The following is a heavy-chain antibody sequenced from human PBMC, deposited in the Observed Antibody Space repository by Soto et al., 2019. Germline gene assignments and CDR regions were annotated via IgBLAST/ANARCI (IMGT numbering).Heavy chain of an antibody. Sequence: ASVKVSCKASGYTFTSYGISWVRQAPGQGLEWMGWISAYNGNTNYAQKLQGRVTMTRDTSTSTAYMELRSLRSDDTAVYYCAGSPASYGSSAFEIWGEGTLVT. CDR3: AGSPASYGSSAFEI. D-gene: IGHD5-18*01. J-gene: IGHJ3*02. CDR2: ISAYNGNT. V-gene: IGHV1-18*01. CDR1: GYTFTSYG.